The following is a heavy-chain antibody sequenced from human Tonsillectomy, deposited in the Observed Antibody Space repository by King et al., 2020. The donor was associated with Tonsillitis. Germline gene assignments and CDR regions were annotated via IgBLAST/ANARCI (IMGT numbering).Heavy chain of an antibody. CDR3: ARCGVHRSGVDY. V-gene: IGHV5-51*01. J-gene: IGHJ4*02. Sequence: VQLVESGAEVKKPGESLKISCKGSGYNFTSHWIGWVRQMPGKGLEWMGIIYPDDSDIRHSPSFQGQVTISVDKFISTAYLQWSSLKASDTAMYYCARCGVHRSGVDYWGQGTLVTVSS. D-gene: IGHD1-26*01. CDR1: GYNFTSHW. CDR2: IYPDDSDI.